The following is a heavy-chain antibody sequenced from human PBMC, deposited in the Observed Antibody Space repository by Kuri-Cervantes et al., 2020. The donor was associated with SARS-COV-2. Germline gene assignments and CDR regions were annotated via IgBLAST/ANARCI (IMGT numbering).Heavy chain of an antibody. CDR3: ARTGHGFLGYLLDY. D-gene: IGHD1-14*01. J-gene: IGHJ4*02. CDR2: IRSKANSYAT. CDR1: GFTFSGSA. Sequence: GESLKISCAASGFTFSGSAMHWVRQASGKGLEWVGRIRSKANSYATAYAASVKGRFTISRDDSKNTAYLQMNSLRAEDTAVYYCARTGHGFLGYLLDYWGQGTLVTVSS. V-gene: IGHV3-73*01.